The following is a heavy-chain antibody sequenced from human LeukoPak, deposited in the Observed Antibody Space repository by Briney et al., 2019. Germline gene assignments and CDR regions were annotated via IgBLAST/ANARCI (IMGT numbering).Heavy chain of an antibody. CDR2: ISSSGSTI. CDR3: ARVDTLRFFNY. Sequence: GGSLRLSRAASGFTFSSYEMNWVRQAPGKGLEWVSYISSSGSTIYHADSVKGRFTISRDNAKNSLYLQMNSLRVEDTAVYYCARVDTLRFFNYWGQGTLVTVSS. D-gene: IGHD3-3*01. V-gene: IGHV3-48*03. CDR1: GFTFSSYE. J-gene: IGHJ4*02.